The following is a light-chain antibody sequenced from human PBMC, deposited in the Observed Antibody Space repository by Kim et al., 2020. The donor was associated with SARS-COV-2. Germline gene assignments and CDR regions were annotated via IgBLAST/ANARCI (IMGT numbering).Light chain of an antibody. CDR2: GAS. CDR3: LQSNNWPRT. CDR1: QNVNSN. J-gene: IGKJ1*01. V-gene: IGKV3-15*01. Sequence: TQSPATLSVSPGDRATLSCRASQNVNSNLGWYQHRRGQAPRLLIYGASTRATGIPARFSGSGSGTEFTLTISSLQSEDFAVYYCLQSNNWPRTFGQGTKVDIK.